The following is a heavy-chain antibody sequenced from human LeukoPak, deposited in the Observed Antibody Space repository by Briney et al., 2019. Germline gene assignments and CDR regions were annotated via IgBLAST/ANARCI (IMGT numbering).Heavy chain of an antibody. CDR2: IGGTSAYI. V-gene: IGHV3-21*06. Sequence: GGSLRLSCAVSGFTFSGYTMNWVRQIPGKGLEWISSIGGTSAYIYYADSVKGRFTISRDNAKNSLYLQMNSLGVEDTAVYYCAREMYYIPEYWGQGTLVTVSS. CDR3: AREMYYIPEY. D-gene: IGHD3-10*01. J-gene: IGHJ4*02. CDR1: GFTFSGYT.